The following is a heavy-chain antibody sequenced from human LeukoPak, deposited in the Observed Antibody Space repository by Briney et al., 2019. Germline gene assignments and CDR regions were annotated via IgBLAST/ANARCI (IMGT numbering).Heavy chain of an antibody. CDR2: IYTNGGA. CDR1: GGSVTSGNYY. V-gene: IGHV4-61*02. J-gene: IGHJ4*02. Sequence: SQALSLTCTVSGGSVTSGNYYWNWIRQPAGKGLEWIGRIYTNGGASYNPSLKSRVTISIDASKNQFSLKLSSVTAADTAVYYCAREPPGYWGQGILVTVSS. CDR3: AREPPGY.